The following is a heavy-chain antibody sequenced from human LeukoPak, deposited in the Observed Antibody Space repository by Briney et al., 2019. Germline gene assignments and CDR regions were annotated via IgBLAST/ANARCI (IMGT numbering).Heavy chain of an antibody. CDR2: INPNSGGT. V-gene: IGHV1-2*02. J-gene: IGHJ4*02. CDR1: GYXFTGYY. D-gene: IGHD3-10*01. Sequence: ASVKVSCKASGYXFTGYYMHWVRQAPGQGLEWMGGINPNSGGTNYAQQFQGRVTMTRDTSISTAYMELSRLRSDDTAVYYCARAGFSFGELLSNWGQGTLVTVSS. CDR3: ARAGFSFGELLSN.